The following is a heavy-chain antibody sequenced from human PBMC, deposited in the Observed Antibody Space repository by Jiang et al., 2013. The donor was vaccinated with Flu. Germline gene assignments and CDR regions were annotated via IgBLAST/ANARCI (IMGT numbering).Heavy chain of an antibody. V-gene: IGHV3-30*18. CDR2: ISYDGSNK. CDR1: GFTFSSYG. CDR3: AKDLEVYCTNGCGYFDY. D-gene: IGHD2-8*01. Sequence: GVVQPGRSLRLSCAASGFTFSSYGMHWVRQAPGKGLEWVAVISYDGSNKYYADSVKGRFTISRDNSKNTLYLQMNSLRAEDTAVYYCAKDLEVYCTNGCGYFDYWGQGTLVTVSS. J-gene: IGHJ4*02.